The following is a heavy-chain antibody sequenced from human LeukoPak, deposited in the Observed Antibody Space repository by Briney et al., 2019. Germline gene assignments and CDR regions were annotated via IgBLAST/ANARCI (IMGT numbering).Heavy chain of an antibody. Sequence: GGSLRLSCAGSGFIFDEYAMHWVRHAPGKGLEWVSGISWNSASIAYADSVKGRFTISRDNAKNLLFLQMTSLRAADTALYYCVKGHCSSSSCFPNYYYYMDVWGTGTTVTVSS. V-gene: IGHV3-9*01. D-gene: IGHD2-15*01. CDR1: GFIFDEYA. CDR3: VKGHCSSSSCFPNYYYYMDV. J-gene: IGHJ6*03. CDR2: ISWNSASI.